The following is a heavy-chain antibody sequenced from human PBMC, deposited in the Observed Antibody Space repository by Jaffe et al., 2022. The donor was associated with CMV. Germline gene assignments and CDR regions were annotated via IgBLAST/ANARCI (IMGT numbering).Heavy chain of an antibody. CDR2: IDPSDSYT. V-gene: IGHV5-10-1*03. Sequence: EVQLVQSGAEVKKPGESLRISCKGSGYSFTTYWISWVRQMPGKGLEWMGRIDPSDSYTNYSPSFQGHVTISADKSISTAYLQWNSLKASDTAMYYCARSTPRVIWGQNWFDPWGQGTLVTVSS. CDR1: GYSFTTYW. CDR3: ARSTPRVIWGQNWFDP. D-gene: IGHD3-10*01. J-gene: IGHJ5*02.